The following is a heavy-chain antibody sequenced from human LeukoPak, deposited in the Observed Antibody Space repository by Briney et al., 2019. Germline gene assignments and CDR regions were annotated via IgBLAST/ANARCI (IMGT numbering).Heavy chain of an antibody. Sequence: ASVKVSCKASGYTFTSYGINWVRQATGQGLEWMGWMNPNSGNTGYAQKFQGRVTMTRNTSISTAYMELSSLRSEDTAVYYCARGSITMIVVVPDGMDVWGQGTTVTVSS. J-gene: IGHJ6*02. CDR3: ARGSITMIVVVPDGMDV. CDR1: GYTFTSYG. D-gene: IGHD3-22*01. V-gene: IGHV1-8*01. CDR2: MNPNSGNT.